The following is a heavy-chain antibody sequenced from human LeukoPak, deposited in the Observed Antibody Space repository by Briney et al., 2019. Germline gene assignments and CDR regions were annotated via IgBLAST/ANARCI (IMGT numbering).Heavy chain of an antibody. CDR3: AKDQGSITIFGVVIDRYYFDY. Sequence: GGSLRLSCAASGFTFSSYGMHWVRQAPGKGLEWVAFIRYDGSNKYYADSVKGRFTISRDNSKNTLYLQMDSLRAEDTAVYYCAKDQGSITIFGVVIDRYYFDYWGQGTLVTVSS. CDR2: IRYDGSNK. CDR1: GFTFSSYG. D-gene: IGHD3-3*01. J-gene: IGHJ4*02. V-gene: IGHV3-30*02.